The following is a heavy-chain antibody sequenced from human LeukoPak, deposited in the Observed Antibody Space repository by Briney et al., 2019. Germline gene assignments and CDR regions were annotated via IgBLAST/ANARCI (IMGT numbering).Heavy chain of an antibody. D-gene: IGHD2-15*01. CDR2: FDPEDGET. V-gene: IGHV1-24*01. CDR1: GYTLTELS. Sequence: GASVKVSCKVSGYTLTELSMHWVRQAPGKGLEWMGGFDPEDGETIYAQKFQGRVTMTEDTSTDTAYMELSSLRSEDTAVYYCALQQTHAAPCSGGSCHSYYYYYGMDVWGQGTTVTASS. CDR3: ALQQTHAAPCSGGSCHSYYYYYGMDV. J-gene: IGHJ6*02.